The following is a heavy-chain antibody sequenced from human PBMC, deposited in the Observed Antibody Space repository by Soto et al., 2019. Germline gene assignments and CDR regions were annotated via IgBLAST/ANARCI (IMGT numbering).Heavy chain of an antibody. V-gene: IGHV1-69*02. CDR3: ATSSGWYDPLDY. CDR2: IIPILGIA. J-gene: IGHJ4*02. D-gene: IGHD6-19*01. Sequence: EASVKVSCKASGGTSSGYTISWVRQAPGQGLEWMGRIIPILGIANYAQKFQGRVTITADKSTSTAYMELSSLRSEDTAVYYCATSSGWYDPLDYWGQGTLVTVSS. CDR1: GGTSSGYT.